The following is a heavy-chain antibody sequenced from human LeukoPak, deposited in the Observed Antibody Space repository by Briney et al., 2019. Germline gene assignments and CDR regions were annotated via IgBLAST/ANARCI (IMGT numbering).Heavy chain of an antibody. CDR1: GFTFDDYA. CDR3: ARATTYDILTGYFDY. CDR2: ISSSSSYI. V-gene: IGHV3-21*01. J-gene: IGHJ4*02. D-gene: IGHD3-9*01. Sequence: GRSLRLSCAASGFTFDDYALHWVRQAPGKGLEWVSSISSSSSYIYYAESVKGRFTMSRDNAKNSLYLQMNSLRAEDTAVYYCARATTYDILTGYFDYWGQGTLVTVSS.